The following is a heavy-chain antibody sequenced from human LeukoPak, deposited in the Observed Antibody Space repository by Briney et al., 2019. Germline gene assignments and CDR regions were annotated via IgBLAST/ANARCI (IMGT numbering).Heavy chain of an antibody. CDR3: ARDGPVVTTPFDN. J-gene: IGHJ4*02. CDR2: ISTSGSTI. V-gene: IGHV3-48*03. CDR1: GFTFSSYE. Sequence: GGSLRLSCAASGFTFSSYEMNWVRQAPGKGLEWVSYISTSGSTIYYADSVKGRFTISRGNAKNSLYPQMNSLRAEDTAVYYCARDGPVVTTPFDNWGQGTLVTVSS. D-gene: IGHD4-23*01.